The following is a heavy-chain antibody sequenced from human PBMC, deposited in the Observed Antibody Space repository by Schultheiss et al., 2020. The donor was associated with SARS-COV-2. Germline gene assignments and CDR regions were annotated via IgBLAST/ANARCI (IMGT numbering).Heavy chain of an antibody. D-gene: IGHD5-18*01. J-gene: IGHJ4*02. CDR2: INPNSGGT. CDR3: ARERDSGRYSLGYDLEY. V-gene: IGHV1-2*02. CDR1: GGTFSSYA. Sequence: GESLKISCKASGGTFSSYAVSWVRQAPGQGLEWMGWINPNSGGTNYAQKFQGRVTMTRDTSISTAYMELSSLRSDDTAVYYCARERDSGRYSLGYDLEYWGQGTLVTVSS.